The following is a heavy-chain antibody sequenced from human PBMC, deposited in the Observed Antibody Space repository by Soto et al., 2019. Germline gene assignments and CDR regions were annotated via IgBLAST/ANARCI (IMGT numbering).Heavy chain of an antibody. CDR1: GGTFSSYA. V-gene: IGHV1-69*13. CDR2: IIPIFGTA. CDR3: ARVSDRAARLSYYYYGRDV. Sequence: SVKVSCKASGGTFSSYAISWVRQAPGQGLEWMGGIIPIFGTANYAQKFQGRVTNTADESTSTAYMELSSLRSEDTAVYYCARVSDRAARLSYYYYGRDVWGQGTTVTVSS. D-gene: IGHD6-6*01. J-gene: IGHJ6*02.